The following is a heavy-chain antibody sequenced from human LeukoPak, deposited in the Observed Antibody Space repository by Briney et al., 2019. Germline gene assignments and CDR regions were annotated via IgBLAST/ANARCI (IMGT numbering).Heavy chain of an antibody. J-gene: IGHJ4*02. CDR2: IIPIFGTT. D-gene: IGHD3-10*01. CDR3: AITIDGFQLLSYFDY. V-gene: IGHV1-46*01. Sequence: ASVKVSCKASEYTFTGYYMHWVRQAPGQGLEWMGRIIPIFGTTNYARKFRARVTITTDESTSTAYMELSSLRSEDRAIYYCAITIDGFQLLSYFDYWGQGTQVTVSS. CDR1: EYTFTGYY.